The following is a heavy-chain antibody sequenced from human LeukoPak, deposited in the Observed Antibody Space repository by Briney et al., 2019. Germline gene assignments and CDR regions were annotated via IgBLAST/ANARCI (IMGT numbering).Heavy chain of an antibody. CDR2: INPNSGGT. CDR3: ARERGLPCCGGNCYSGFFDY. D-gene: IGHD2-21*01. V-gene: IGHV1-2*02. CDR1: GYTFADYY. J-gene: IGHJ4*02. Sequence: GASVTLSCKASGYTFADYYIHWVRHAPGHGIEWMGWINPNSGGTNYAHTSQGRVTMTRDTSITAASMELSRLRSDDTAVYYYARERGLPCCGGNCYSGFFDYWGQGTLVTVSS.